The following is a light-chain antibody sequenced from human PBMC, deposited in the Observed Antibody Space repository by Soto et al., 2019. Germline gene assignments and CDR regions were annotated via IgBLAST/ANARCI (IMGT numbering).Light chain of an antibody. V-gene: IGKV1D-13*01. CDR1: QGISSA. J-gene: IGKJ5*01. CDR3: QQFNNYPIT. Sequence: AIQLTQSPSSLSASVGDRVAISCRASQGISSALAWYQQKPGKAPKLLIYDASSLESGVPSRFSGSGSGTDFTLTISSLQPEDFATYYCQQFNNYPITFGQGTRLEIK. CDR2: DAS.